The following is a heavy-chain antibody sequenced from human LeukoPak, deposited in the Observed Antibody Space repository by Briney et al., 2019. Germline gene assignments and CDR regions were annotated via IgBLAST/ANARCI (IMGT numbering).Heavy chain of an antibody. Sequence: PGGSLRLSCAASGFTFSNYDIHWVRQAPGKGPEWVAFIRYDSSNKFYADSVKGRFTISRDNSKNTLYLQMNSLRAEDTAVYYCTKHSGNYYYDKWAFDIWGQGTMVTVSS. CDR1: GFTFSNYD. V-gene: IGHV3-30*02. J-gene: IGHJ3*02. CDR3: TKHSGNYYYDKWAFDI. CDR2: IRYDSSNK. D-gene: IGHD3-22*01.